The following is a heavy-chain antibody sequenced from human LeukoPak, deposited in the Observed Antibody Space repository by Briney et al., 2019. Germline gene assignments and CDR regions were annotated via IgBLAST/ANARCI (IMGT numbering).Heavy chain of an antibody. CDR3: AREVEQQLANNWFDP. Sequence: PSETLSLTCTVSGGSISSSSYYWGWIRQPPGKGLEWIGSIYYSGSTYYNPSLKSRVTISVDTSKNQFSLKLSSVTAADTAVYYCAREVEQQLANNWFDPWGQGTLVTVSS. CDR1: GGSISSSSYY. D-gene: IGHD6-13*01. J-gene: IGHJ5*02. V-gene: IGHV4-39*07. CDR2: IYYSGST.